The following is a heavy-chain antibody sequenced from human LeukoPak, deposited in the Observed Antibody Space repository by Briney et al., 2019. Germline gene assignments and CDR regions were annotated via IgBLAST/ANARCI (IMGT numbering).Heavy chain of an antibody. CDR1: GFTFSTYW. CDR3: ADGDGVDS. CDR2: IKQDGSET. D-gene: IGHD5-24*01. J-gene: IGHJ4*02. V-gene: IGHV3-7*01. Sequence: PGGSLRLSCAPSGFTFSTYWMSWVRQAPGEGREWVANIKQDGSETYYADSVKGRFTTFRDNAKNSLYLQMDSLSVEDTAVYYCADGDGVDSWGQGTLVIVSS.